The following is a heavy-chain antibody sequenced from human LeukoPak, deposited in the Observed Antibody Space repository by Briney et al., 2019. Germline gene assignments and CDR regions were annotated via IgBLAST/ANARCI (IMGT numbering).Heavy chain of an antibody. V-gene: IGHV1-24*01. CDR1: GYTLTELS. Sequence: ASAMVSCKVSGYTLTELSMHWVRQAPGKGLEWMGGFDPEDGETIYAQKLQGRVTMTEDTSTDTAYMELSSLRSEDTAVYYCAILYDSSGYYYLWGQGTLVTVSS. D-gene: IGHD3-22*01. CDR2: FDPEDGET. CDR3: AILYDSSGYYYL. J-gene: IGHJ5*02.